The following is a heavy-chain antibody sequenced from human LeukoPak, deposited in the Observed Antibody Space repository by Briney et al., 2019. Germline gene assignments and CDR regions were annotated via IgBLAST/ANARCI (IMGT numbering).Heavy chain of an antibody. D-gene: IGHD3-10*01. Sequence: GGSLRLSCAASGFTFSSYSMNWVRQAPGKGLEWVSSISSSSSYIYYADSVKGRFTISRDNAKNSLYLQMNSLRAEDTAVYYCARGSSYYGSGSYYNGVFDYWGQGTLVTVSS. J-gene: IGHJ4*02. CDR2: ISSSSSYI. CDR3: ARGSSYYGSGSYYNGVFDY. CDR1: GFTFSSYS. V-gene: IGHV3-21*01.